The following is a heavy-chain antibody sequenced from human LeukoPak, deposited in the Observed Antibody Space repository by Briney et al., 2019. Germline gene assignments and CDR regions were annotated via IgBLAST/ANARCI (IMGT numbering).Heavy chain of an antibody. CDR2: IYYSGST. D-gene: IGHD3-10*01. Sequence: KSSETLSLTCTVSGGSISSYYWSWIRQPPGKGLEWIGYIYYSGSTNSNPSLKSRLTISVDTSKNQFSLKLSSVTAADTAVYYCARGGRREVARGWWFGESVTPVPAPETETLDFWGRGTLVTVSS. V-gene: IGHV4-59*12. CDR3: ARGGRREVARGWWFGESVTPVPAPETETLDF. CDR1: GGSISSYY. J-gene: IGHJ4*02.